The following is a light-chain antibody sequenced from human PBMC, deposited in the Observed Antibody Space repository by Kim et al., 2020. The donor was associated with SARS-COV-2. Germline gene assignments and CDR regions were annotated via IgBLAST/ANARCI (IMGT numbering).Light chain of an antibody. Sequence: VTNSGTGSSSNNGAGYDVHWYQQLPGTAPKLLIYGNDNRPSGVPDRFSGSKSGTSASLAITGLQAEDEADYYCQSYDNSLSVLYVFGTGTKVTVL. J-gene: IGLJ1*01. CDR2: GND. CDR1: SSNNGAGYD. CDR3: QSYDNSLSVLYV. V-gene: IGLV1-40*01.